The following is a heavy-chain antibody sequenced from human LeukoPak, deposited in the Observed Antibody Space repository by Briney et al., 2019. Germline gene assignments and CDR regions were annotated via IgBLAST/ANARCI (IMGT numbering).Heavy chain of an antibody. V-gene: IGHV4-39*01. CDR1: GGSISSSSYY. J-gene: IGHJ4*02. CDR3: ARRGGLEVPAAIDY. CDR2: IYYSGST. D-gene: IGHD2-2*02. Sequence: SETLSLTCTVSGGSISSSSYYWGWIRQPPGKGLEWIGSIYYSGSTYYNPSLKSRVTISVDTSKNQFSLKLSSVTAADTAVYYCARRGGLEVPAAIDYWGQGALVTVSS.